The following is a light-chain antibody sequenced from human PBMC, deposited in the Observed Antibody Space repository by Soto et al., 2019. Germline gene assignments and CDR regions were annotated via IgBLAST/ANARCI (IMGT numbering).Light chain of an antibody. V-gene: IGLV2-14*01. CDR1: SSDVGSFNY. CDR2: DVT. Sequence: ALTQPASVSESPGQSITISCTGTSSDVGSFNYVSWYQQHPGKAPKLMIYDVTNRPSGVSDRFSGSKSGNTASLTISGLQAEDEADYYCSSYTSSSTWVFGGGTKLTVL. CDR3: SSYTSSSTWV. J-gene: IGLJ3*02.